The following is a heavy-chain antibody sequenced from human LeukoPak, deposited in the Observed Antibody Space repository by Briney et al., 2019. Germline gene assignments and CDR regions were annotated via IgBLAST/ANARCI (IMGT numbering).Heavy chain of an antibody. CDR3: ARLDTVTPGVYGMDV. CDR2: TSYDGSNE. D-gene: IGHD4-17*01. CDR1: AFAFTNYA. J-gene: IGHJ6*02. Sequence: GRSLRLSCAASAFAFTNYAMHWVRQAPGKGLEWVVVTSYDGSNEYYGDSVKGRFTISRDNSRNTLYLQMNSLRAEDTAVYYCARLDTVTPGVYGMDVWGQGTTVTVSS. V-gene: IGHV3-30-3*01.